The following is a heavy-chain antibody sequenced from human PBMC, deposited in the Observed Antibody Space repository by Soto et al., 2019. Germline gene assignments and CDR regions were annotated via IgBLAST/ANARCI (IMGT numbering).Heavy chain of an antibody. Sequence: GASVKVSCKASGYTFTSYGISWVRQAPGQGLEWMGWISAYNGNTNYAQKLQGRVTMTTDTSTSTAYMELRSLRSDDTAVYYCARLDYGDYEYYYYYMDVWGKGTTVTVSS. J-gene: IGHJ6*03. CDR3: ARLDYGDYEYYYYYMDV. V-gene: IGHV1-18*01. D-gene: IGHD4-17*01. CDR1: GYTFTSYG. CDR2: ISAYNGNT.